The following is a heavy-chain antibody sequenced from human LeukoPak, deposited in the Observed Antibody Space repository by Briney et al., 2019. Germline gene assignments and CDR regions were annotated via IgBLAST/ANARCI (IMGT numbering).Heavy chain of an antibody. CDR1: GGSISSGGYY. CDR3: ARELAMYSSSSSSDVDY. CDR2: IYHSGST. J-gene: IGHJ4*02. D-gene: IGHD6-6*01. V-gene: IGHV4-30-2*01. Sequence: SETLSLTCTVSGGSISSGGYYWSWIRQPPGKGLEWIGYIYHSGSTYYNPSLKSRVTISVDRSKNQFSLKLSSVTAADTAVYDCARELAMYSSSSSSDVDYWGQGTLVTVSS.